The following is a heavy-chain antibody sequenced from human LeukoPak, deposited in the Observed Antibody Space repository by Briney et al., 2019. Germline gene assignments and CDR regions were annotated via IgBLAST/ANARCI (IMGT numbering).Heavy chain of an antibody. CDR3: ATDKRYAFDY. CDR1: GFTFSSFD. V-gene: IGHV3-48*02. CDR2: IRTTAEGANYA. J-gene: IGHJ4*02. D-gene: IGHD3-9*01. Sequence: GGSLRLSCAASGFTFSSFDMNWVRQAPGKGLEWVSNIRTTAEGANYAYYADSVKGRVTISRDDAKNTLYLHMNSLRDDDTALYYCATDKRYAFDYWGQGILVTVSS.